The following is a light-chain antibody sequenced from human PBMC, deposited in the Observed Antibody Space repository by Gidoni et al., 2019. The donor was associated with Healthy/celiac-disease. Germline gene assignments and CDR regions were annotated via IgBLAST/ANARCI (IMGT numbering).Light chain of an antibody. V-gene: IGLV1-51*01. J-gene: IGLJ1*01. CDR3: GTWDSSLSVSV. Sequence: CSGSSSNIGNNYVSWYQQLPGTAPKLLIYDNNKRPSGIPDRFSGSKSGTSATLGITGLQTGDEADYYCGTWDSSLSVSVFGTGTKVTVL. CDR1: SSNIGNNY. CDR2: DNN.